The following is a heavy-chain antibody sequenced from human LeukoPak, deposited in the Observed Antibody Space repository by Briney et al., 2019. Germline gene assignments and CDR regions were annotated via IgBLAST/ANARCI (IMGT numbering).Heavy chain of an antibody. D-gene: IGHD3-16*01. V-gene: IGHV4-38-2*02. Sequence: SETLSLTCTVSGYSISSGYYWGWIRQPPGKGLEWIGSVYHSGSTYYNPSLKRRVTISVDTSKNQFSLKLSSVTAADTSVYYCARHYAQPGAFDVWGQGTMVTVSS. J-gene: IGHJ3*01. CDR3: ARHYAQPGAFDV. CDR2: VYHSGST. CDR1: GYSISSGYY.